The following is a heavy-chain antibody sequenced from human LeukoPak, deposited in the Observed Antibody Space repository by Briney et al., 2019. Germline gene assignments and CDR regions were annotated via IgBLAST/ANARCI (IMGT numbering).Heavy chain of an antibody. CDR1: GVSFSIYC. V-gene: IGHV3-7*01. CDR2: IKQDGSEK. D-gene: IGHD3-22*01. J-gene: IGHJ3*02. CDR3: ARDSSMIVVVTFGAFDI. Sequence: GGSLRLSCAASGVSFSIYCMSCGREAPGEGLEWVANIKQDGSEKYYVDSVKGRFTISRDNAKNSLYLQMNSLRAEDTAVYYCARDSSMIVVVTFGAFDIWGEGTMVTVSS.